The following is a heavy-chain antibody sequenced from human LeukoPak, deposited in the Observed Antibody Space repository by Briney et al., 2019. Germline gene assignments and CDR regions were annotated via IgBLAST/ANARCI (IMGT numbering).Heavy chain of an antibody. CDR3: ARAIATFAVY. D-gene: IGHD3-16*01. J-gene: IGHJ4*02. V-gene: IGHV3-7*01. Sequence: PGGSLRLSCVASGFTFSNYWMSWVRPAPGKGLEWVANIRQDGSEKYYVDSVKGRFTISRDNAKNSLYLQMNSLRAEDTAVYYCARAIATFAVYWGQGNLVTVSS. CDR1: GFTFSNYW. CDR2: IRQDGSEK.